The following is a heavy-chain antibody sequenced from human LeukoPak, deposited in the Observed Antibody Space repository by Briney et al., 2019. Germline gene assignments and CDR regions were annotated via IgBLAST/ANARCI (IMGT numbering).Heavy chain of an antibody. Sequence: SVKVSCKASGGTFSSYAISWVRQAPGQGLEWMGGIIPIFGTANYAQKLQGRVTMTTDTSTSTAYMELRSLRSDDTAVYYCARQRITMVRGVIHKEFDYWGQGTLVTVSS. V-gene: IGHV1-69*05. CDR2: IIPIFGTA. CDR1: GGTFSSYA. J-gene: IGHJ4*02. CDR3: ARQRITMVRGVIHKEFDY. D-gene: IGHD3-10*01.